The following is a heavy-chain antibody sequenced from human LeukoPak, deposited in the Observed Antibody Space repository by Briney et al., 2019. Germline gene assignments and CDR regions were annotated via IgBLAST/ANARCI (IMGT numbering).Heavy chain of an antibody. CDR1: GFTSSTYT. CDR3: VRVWGHSGYDYFPFDY. Sequence: GGSLRLSCAASGFTSSTYTMNWVRQAPGKGLEWVSSINGDGRYIYYADSMKGRFTISRDNAKNSLYLQMNSLRAEDTTMYYCVRVWGHSGYDYFPFDYWGQEPWSPSPQ. J-gene: IGHJ4*01. V-gene: IGHV3-21*01. CDR2: INGDGRYI. D-gene: IGHD5-12*01.